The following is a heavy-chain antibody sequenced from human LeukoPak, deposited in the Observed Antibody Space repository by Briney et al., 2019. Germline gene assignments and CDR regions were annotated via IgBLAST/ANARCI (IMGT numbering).Heavy chain of an antibody. V-gene: IGHV3-21*01. CDR2: ISSSSSYI. J-gene: IGHJ6*04. Sequence: GGSLRLSCAASGCTFSSYSMNWVRQAPGKGLEWVSSISSSSSYIYYADSVKGRFTISRDNAKNSLYLQMNSLRAEDTAVYYCARDLYCSSTSCPDYGMDVWGKGTTVTVSS. CDR3: ARDLYCSSTSCPDYGMDV. CDR1: GCTFSSYS. D-gene: IGHD2-2*01.